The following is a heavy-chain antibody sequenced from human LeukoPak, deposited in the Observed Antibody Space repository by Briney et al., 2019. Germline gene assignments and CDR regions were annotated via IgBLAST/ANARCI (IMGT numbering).Heavy chain of an antibody. J-gene: IGHJ4*02. V-gene: IGHV1-2*02. D-gene: IGHD3-22*01. CDR1: GYTFTDYY. CDR3: ARDTYYDSGFHYYNY. Sequence: ASVKVSCTASGYTFTDYYIHWVRQAPGQRLEWMGWIDPKSGGTDYALNFQGTVTMTRDTSITTASMELSRLTSDDTAVYYCARDTYYDSGFHYYNYWGQGTLVTVSS. CDR2: IDPKSGGT.